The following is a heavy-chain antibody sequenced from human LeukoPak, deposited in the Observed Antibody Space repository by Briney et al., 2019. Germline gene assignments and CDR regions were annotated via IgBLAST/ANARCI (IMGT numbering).Heavy chain of an antibody. CDR1: GYTFTTYY. Sequence: ASVKVSCKASGYTFTTYYIHWVRQAPGQGLEWMGIINPSDGSTSYAQKFQGRVTMTRDMSTSTVYMELSSLRSEDTAVYYCARAGGIAEGYFDYWGQGTLVTVSS. CDR2: INPSDGST. CDR3: ARAGGIAEGYFDY. D-gene: IGHD4-23*01. J-gene: IGHJ4*02. V-gene: IGHV1-46*01.